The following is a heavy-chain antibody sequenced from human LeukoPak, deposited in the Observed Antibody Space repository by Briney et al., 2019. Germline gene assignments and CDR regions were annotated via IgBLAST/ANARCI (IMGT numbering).Heavy chain of an antibody. CDR3: ARLYGGYVTGYFQH. CDR2: IYPGDSDT. V-gene: IGHV5-51*01. J-gene: IGHJ1*01. Sequence: GESLKISCECSGYIFTNYWIGWVRQMPGKGLEWMGIIYPGDSDTRYSPSFQGQVTISADKSISTAYLQWSSLKASDTAMYYCARLYGGYVTGYFQHWGQGTLVTVSS. CDR1: GYIFTNYW. D-gene: IGHD4-17*01.